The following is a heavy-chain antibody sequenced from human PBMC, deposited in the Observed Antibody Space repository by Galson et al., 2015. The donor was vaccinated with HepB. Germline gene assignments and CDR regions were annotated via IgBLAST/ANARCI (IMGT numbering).Heavy chain of an antibody. D-gene: IGHD3-10*01. Sequence: SLRLSCAASGFTFSSYAMHWVRQAPGKGLEWVAVISYDGSNKYYADSVKGRFTISRDNSKNTLYLQMNSLRAEDTAVYYCARWFGEENYYYGMDVWGQGTTVTVSS. CDR1: GFTFSSYA. J-gene: IGHJ6*02. CDR3: ARWFGEENYYYGMDV. V-gene: IGHV3-30*04. CDR2: ISYDGSNK.